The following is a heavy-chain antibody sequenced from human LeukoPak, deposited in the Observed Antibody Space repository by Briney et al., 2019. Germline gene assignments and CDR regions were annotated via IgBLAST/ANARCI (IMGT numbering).Heavy chain of an antibody. CDR1: GFTFSIYW. D-gene: IGHD2-15*01. CDR3: ATSGSGGSSDGSFDI. Sequence: GGSLRLSCAASGFTFSIYWMSWVRQPPGKGLEWVANINQDGSEKYYADSVKGRFTISRGNAKNSLFLQMNSLRAEDTAVYYCATSGSGGSSDGSFDIRGQGTMVTVSS. V-gene: IGHV3-7*01. J-gene: IGHJ3*02. CDR2: INQDGSEK.